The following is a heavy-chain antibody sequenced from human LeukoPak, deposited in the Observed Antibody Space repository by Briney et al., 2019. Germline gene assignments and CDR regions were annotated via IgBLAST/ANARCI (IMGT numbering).Heavy chain of an antibody. V-gene: IGHV4-39*07. CDR1: GGSVSSRSYY. J-gene: IGHJ4*02. D-gene: IGHD3-22*01. CDR3: ARVTGYMIEDYFDY. CDR2: IYYSGST. Sequence: SETLSLTCTVSGGSVSSRSYYWGWIRQPPGKGLEWLGSIYYSGSTHYNPSLKSRVTISVETSKNQFSLKLSSVTAADTAVYYCARVTGYMIEDYFDYWGQGTLVTVSS.